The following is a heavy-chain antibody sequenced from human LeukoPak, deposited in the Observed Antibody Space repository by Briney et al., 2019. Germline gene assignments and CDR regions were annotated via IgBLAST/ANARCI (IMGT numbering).Heavy chain of an antibody. D-gene: IGHD3-10*01. Sequence: SQTLSLTCTVSGGSISSSSYYWGWIRQPPGKGLEWIGSIYYSGSTYYNPSLKSRVTISVDTSKNQFSLKLSSVTAADTAVYYCARDLLVRGVIITPGDYWGQGTLVTVSS. J-gene: IGHJ4*02. V-gene: IGHV4-39*07. CDR3: ARDLLVRGVIITPGDY. CDR1: GGSISSSSYY. CDR2: IYYSGST.